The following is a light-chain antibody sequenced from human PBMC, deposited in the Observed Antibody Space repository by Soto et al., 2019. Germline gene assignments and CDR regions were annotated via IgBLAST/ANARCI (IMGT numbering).Light chain of an antibody. CDR3: ASYTSRGTRV. Sequence: QSVLTQPASVSGSPGQSITISCTGTSSDVGGYIYVSWYQQRPGKAPKFMIYEVTNRPSGVSNRFSGSKSGNTASLTISGLQAEDEADYYCASYTSRGTRVFGTGTKLTVL. V-gene: IGLV2-14*01. CDR2: EVT. CDR1: SSDVGGYIY. J-gene: IGLJ1*01.